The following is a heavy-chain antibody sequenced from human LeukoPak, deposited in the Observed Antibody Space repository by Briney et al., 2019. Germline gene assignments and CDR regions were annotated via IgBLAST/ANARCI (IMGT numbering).Heavy chain of an antibody. D-gene: IGHD3-3*01. V-gene: IGHV4-39*07. CDR2: IYYSGST. J-gene: IGHJ5*02. CDR1: GDSISSSSYF. Sequence: PSETLSLTCTVSGDSISSSSYFWAWIRQSPGQGLEWIGRIYYSGSTNYNPSLKSRVTISVDTSKNQFSLKLSSVTAADTAVYYCARDKPGYYDFWSGYLIGWFDPWGQGTLVTVSS. CDR3: ARDKPGYYDFWSGYLIGWFDP.